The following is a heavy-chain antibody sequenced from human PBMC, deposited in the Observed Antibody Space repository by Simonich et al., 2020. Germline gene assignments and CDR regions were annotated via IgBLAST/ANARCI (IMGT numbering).Heavy chain of an antibody. CDR2: INPNSGGT. J-gene: IGHJ3*02. Sequence: QVQLVQSGAEVKKPGASVKVSCKASGYTFTGYYMHWVRQAPGQGLGWMGWINPNSGGTNNAQEFQDRVNMTRDTSISTAYMELSRLRSDDTAVYYCARVRFEAFDIWGQGTMVTVSS. CDR3: ARVRFEAFDI. CDR1: GYTFTGYY. V-gene: IGHV1-2*02.